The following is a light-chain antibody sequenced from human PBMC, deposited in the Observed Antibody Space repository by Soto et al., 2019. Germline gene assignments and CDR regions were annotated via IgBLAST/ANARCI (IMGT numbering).Light chain of an antibody. CDR1: NIGGKS. CDR3: QVWDSSSDHVV. J-gene: IGLJ3*02. CDR2: DVS. V-gene: IGLV3-21*02. Sequence: SYELTQPPSVSVAPGQTARITCGGNNIGGKSVHWYQQKPGQAPVLVVNDVSDRPSGIPERFSGSKSGNTATLTISRVEAGDEAEYYCQVWDSSSDHVVFGGGTKVTVL.